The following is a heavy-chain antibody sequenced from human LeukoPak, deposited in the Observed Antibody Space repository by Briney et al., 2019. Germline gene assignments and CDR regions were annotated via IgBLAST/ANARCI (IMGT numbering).Heavy chain of an antibody. V-gene: IGHV1-8*03. CDR2: MNPNSGNT. J-gene: IGHJ3*02. CDR1: GYTFTSYD. Sequence: ASVKVSCKASGYTFTSYDINWVRQATGQGLEWMGWMNPNSGNTGYAQKFQGRVTITRNTSISTAYMELSSLRSEDTAVYYCATRTYYYDSSGPDAFDIWGQGTMVTVSS. CDR3: ATRTYYYDSSGPDAFDI. D-gene: IGHD3-22*01.